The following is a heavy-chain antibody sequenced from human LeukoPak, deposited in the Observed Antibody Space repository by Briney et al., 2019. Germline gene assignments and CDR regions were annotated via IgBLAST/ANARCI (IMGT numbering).Heavy chain of an antibody. V-gene: IGHV4-34*01. CDR3: VQYGDLDY. CDR2: INHSGST. J-gene: IGHJ4*02. CDR1: GGSFSGYY. D-gene: IGHD4-17*01. Sequence: SETLSPTCAVYGGSFSGYYWSWIRQPPGKGLEWIGEINHSGSTNYNPSLKSRVTISVDTSKNQFSLKLSSVTAADTAVYYWVQYGDLDYWGQGTLVTVSS.